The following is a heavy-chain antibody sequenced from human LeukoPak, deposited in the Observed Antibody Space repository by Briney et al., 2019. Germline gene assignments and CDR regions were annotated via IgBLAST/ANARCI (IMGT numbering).Heavy chain of an antibody. J-gene: IGHJ5*02. CDR1: GVSTSSGDYY. CDR2: IYYSGST. D-gene: IGHD2-2*01. Sequence: PSETLSLTCTVSGVSTSSGDYYWSWIRQPPGKGLEWIVYIYYSGSTYYNPSLKSRVTISVDTSKNQFSLKLSSVTAADTAVYYCARVCVVVVPAAIRSWFDPWGQGTLVTVSS. V-gene: IGHV4-30-4*08. CDR3: ARVCVVVVPAAIRSWFDP.